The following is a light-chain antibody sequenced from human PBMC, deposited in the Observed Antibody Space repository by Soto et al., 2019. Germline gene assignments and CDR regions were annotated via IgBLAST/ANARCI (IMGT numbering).Light chain of an antibody. CDR1: SSDVGNYNY. Sequence: QSALTQPASVSGSPGQSITISCTGTSSDVGNYNYVSWYQQHPGKAPKLLIYEVANRPSGVSNRFSASKSGNTASLTISGLQAEDEADYYCSSYTSSSTSVFGTGTKVTVL. CDR3: SSYTSSSTSV. CDR2: EVA. J-gene: IGLJ1*01. V-gene: IGLV2-14*01.